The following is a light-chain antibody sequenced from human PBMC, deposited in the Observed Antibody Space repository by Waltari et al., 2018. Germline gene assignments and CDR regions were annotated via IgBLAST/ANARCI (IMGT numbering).Light chain of an antibody. CDR2: WAS. Sequence: CKSSQSVLYSSNNKNYLAWYQQKPGQPPKLLIYWASTRESGVPDRFSGSGSGTDFTLTISSLQAEDVAVYYCQQYYSTLYTFGQGTKLEIK. CDR3: QQYYSTLYT. CDR1: QSVLYSSNNKNY. J-gene: IGKJ2*01. V-gene: IGKV4-1*01.